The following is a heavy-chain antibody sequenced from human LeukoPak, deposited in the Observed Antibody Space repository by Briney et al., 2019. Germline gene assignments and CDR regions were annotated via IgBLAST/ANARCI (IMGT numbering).Heavy chain of an antibody. Sequence: GGSLRLSCAASGFTFSSYNMNWVRQAPGKGLEWVSSISTSGSYIYYANSMKGRFTISRDNAKNSLYLQMNSLRVEDSAVYYCATDLIHYYASGAKTWGQGTLVTVSS. CDR1: GFTFSSYN. V-gene: IGHV3-21*01. J-gene: IGHJ5*02. CDR3: ATDLIHYYASGAKT. D-gene: IGHD3-10*01. CDR2: ISTSGSYI.